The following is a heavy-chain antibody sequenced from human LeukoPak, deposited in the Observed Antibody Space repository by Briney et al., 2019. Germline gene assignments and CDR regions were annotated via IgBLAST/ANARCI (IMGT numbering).Heavy chain of an antibody. CDR2: INHSGST. D-gene: IGHD2-15*01. V-gene: IGHV4-34*01. Sequence: PSETLSLTCAVYGGSFSGYYWSWIRQPPGKGLEWIGEINHSGSTNYNPSLKSRVTISVDTSKNQFSLKLSSVTAADTAVYYCGRGYLSGSCYSDWGQGTLVTVSS. CDR1: GGSFSGYY. J-gene: IGHJ4*02. CDR3: GRGYLSGSCYSD.